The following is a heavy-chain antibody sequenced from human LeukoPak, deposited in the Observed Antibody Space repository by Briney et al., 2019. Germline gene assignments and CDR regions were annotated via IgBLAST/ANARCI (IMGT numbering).Heavy chain of an antibody. CDR3: ARVSLGSGRQYFDY. CDR2: IYHSGST. Sequence: SETLSLTCAVSGGSISSGGYSWSWIRQPPGKGLEWIGYIYHSGSTYYNPSLKSRVTISVDRSKNQFSLKLSSVTAADTAVYYCARVSLGSGRQYFDYWGQGTLVTVSS. V-gene: IGHV4-30-2*01. CDR1: GGSISSGGYS. J-gene: IGHJ4*02. D-gene: IGHD3-10*01.